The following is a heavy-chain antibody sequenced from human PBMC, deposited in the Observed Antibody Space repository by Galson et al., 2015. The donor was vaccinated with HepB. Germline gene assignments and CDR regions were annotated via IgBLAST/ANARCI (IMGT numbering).Heavy chain of an antibody. D-gene: IGHD3-22*01. CDR1: GYTFTRYA. Sequence: SVKVSCKASGYTFTRYAMHWVRQAPGQRLEWMGWINAGNGNTKYSQKFQGRVTITRDTSASTAYMELSSLRSEDTAVYYCARDTYYYDSSGYYLQYYFDYWGQGTLVTVSS. V-gene: IGHV1-3*01. J-gene: IGHJ4*02. CDR2: INAGNGNT. CDR3: ARDTYYYDSSGYYLQYYFDY.